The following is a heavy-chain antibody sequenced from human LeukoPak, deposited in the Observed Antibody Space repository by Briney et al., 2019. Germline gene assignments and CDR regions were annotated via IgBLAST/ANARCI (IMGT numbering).Heavy chain of an antibody. CDR2: INCNSGDT. D-gene: IGHD3-10*01. CDR1: GYTFTPYY. V-gene: IGHV1-2*02. CDR3: ARNGEI. J-gene: IGHJ4*02. Sequence: GASVKVSSKASGYTFTPYYMHWMRQAPGQGPEWMGWINCNSGDTIYAQKFQGRVTMTRDTSISTAYMELSRLTYDDTAVYYCARNGEIWGQGTLVTVSS.